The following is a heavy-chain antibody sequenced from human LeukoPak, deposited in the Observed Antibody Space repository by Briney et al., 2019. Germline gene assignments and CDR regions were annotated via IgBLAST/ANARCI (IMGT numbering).Heavy chain of an antibody. CDR1: GFTFSRYW. J-gene: IGHJ4*02. V-gene: IGHV3-7*01. CDR2: IKQDGSGQ. D-gene: IGHD6-19*01. Sequence: GPLRLSCVASGFTFSRYWMSWVRQAPGKGLEWVAKIKQDGSGQYYLDSVKGRFTISRDNAKNSLYLQMNSLRAEDTAAYFCTTGYSSGWYNEGNYWGQGTLVTVSS. CDR3: TTGYSSGWYNEGNY.